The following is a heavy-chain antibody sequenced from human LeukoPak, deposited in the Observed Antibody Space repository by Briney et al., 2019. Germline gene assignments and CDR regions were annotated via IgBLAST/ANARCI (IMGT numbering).Heavy chain of an antibody. CDR1: GFTLSSAA. Sequence: PGGSLSLSCAASGFTLSSAAMTWVRQAPGKGLEWVSTITGSDDRTYYADSVKGRFTISRDYSKNMLYLQMNSLRAEDTAVYYCAPSAFDYWGQGTLVTVSS. CDR2: ITGSDDRT. V-gene: IGHV3-23*01. CDR3: APSAFDY. J-gene: IGHJ4*02.